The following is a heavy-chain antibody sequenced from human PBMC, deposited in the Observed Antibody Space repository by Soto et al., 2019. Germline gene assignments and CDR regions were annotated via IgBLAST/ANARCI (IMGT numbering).Heavy chain of an antibody. CDR3: AVVRHIVVVPYAFDI. CDR1: GYSFTSYW. Sequence: GESLKISCKGSGYSFTSYWISWVRQMPGKGLEWMGRIDPSDSYTNYSPSFQGHVTISADKSISTAYLQWGSLKASDTAMYYCAVVRHIVVVPYAFDIWGQGTMVTVSS. J-gene: IGHJ3*02. V-gene: IGHV5-10-1*01. D-gene: IGHD2-21*01. CDR2: IDPSDSYT.